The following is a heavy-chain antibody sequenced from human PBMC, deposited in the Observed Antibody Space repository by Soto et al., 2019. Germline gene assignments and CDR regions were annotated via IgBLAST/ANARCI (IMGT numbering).Heavy chain of an antibody. CDR2: IIPIFGTA. D-gene: IGHD6-13*01. V-gene: IGHV1-69*13. Sequence: SVKVSCKASGGTFSSYAISWVRQAPGQGLEWMGGIIPIFGTANYAQKFQGRVTITADESTSTAYMELSSLRAEDTAVYYCAKENGYSSSWFEFDYWGQGTLVTVSS. J-gene: IGHJ4*02. CDR3: AKENGYSSSWFEFDY. CDR1: GGTFSSYA.